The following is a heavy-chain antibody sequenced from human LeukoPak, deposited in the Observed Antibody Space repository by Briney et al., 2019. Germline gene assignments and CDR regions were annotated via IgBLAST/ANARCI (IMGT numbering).Heavy chain of an antibody. D-gene: IGHD3-22*01. CDR1: GFTFRSYE. CDR3: ARGLLGITAIEVARFDY. J-gene: IGHJ4*02. CDR2: ISNESITI. V-gene: IGHV3-48*03. Sequence: GGSLRLSCAVSGFTFRSYEMNWVRQAPGKGLEWLSYISNESITIYYADSVKGRFTISRDNAQNSLYLQMHSLRAEDTAVYYCARGLLGITAIEVARFDYWGQGTLVTVSS.